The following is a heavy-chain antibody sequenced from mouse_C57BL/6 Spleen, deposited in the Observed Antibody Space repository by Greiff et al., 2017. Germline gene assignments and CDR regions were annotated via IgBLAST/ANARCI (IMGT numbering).Heavy chain of an antibody. CDR1: GFTFSSYA. CDR2: ISDGGSYS. Sequence: EVMLVESGGGLVKPGGSLKLSCVASGFTFSSYAMSWVRQTPEKRLEWVATISDGGSYSYYPDNVKGRFPISRNNAKNNLYLQMSHLTSEDTAMYYCARVGSGYGYWGQGTTLTVSS. CDR3: ARVGSGYGY. J-gene: IGHJ2*01. D-gene: IGHD3-2*02. V-gene: IGHV5-4*03.